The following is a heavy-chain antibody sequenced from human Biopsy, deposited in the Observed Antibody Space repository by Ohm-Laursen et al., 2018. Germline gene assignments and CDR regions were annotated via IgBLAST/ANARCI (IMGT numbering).Heavy chain of an antibody. Sequence: SDTLSLTWAVYGESFNGYYWSWIRQTPGKGLEWIGEINHSGRTNYNPSLKSRATISVDTSKNQFSLKVRSVTAADTAVYYCVRGVDYYDPYHYYALDVWGQGTTVTVSS. CDR3: VRGVDYYDPYHYYALDV. CDR1: GESFNGYY. V-gene: IGHV4-34*01. D-gene: IGHD3-22*01. CDR2: INHSGRT. J-gene: IGHJ6*02.